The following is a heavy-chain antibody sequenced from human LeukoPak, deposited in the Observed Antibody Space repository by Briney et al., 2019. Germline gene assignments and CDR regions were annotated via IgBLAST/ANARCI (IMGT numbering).Heavy chain of an antibody. Sequence: GGSLRLSCAASGFIFTSYAMNWVRPAPGKGLEWVAVISFDGSEKYYADSVKGRFTISGDNSKNTLYLQMNSLRAEDTAVYYCARDDCSGGSCYSFQGYWGQGTLVTVSS. V-gene: IGHV3-30-3*01. J-gene: IGHJ4*02. CDR1: GFIFTSYA. D-gene: IGHD2-15*01. CDR2: ISFDGSEK. CDR3: ARDDCSGGSCYSFQGY.